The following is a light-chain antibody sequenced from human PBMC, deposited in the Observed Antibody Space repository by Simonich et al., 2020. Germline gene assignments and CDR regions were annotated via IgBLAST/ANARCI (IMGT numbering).Light chain of an antibody. V-gene: IGLV2-8*01. CDR3: SSYAGSNNWV. CDR2: EVS. CDR1: SSDVGCYNY. Sequence: QSALTQPASVSGSPGQSITISCTGTSSDVGCYNYVSWYQQHPGKAPKLMIYEVSKLPPGVPDRFSGSKSGNTASLTVSWLQAEDEADYYCSSYAGSNNWVFGGGTKLTVL. J-gene: IGLJ3*02.